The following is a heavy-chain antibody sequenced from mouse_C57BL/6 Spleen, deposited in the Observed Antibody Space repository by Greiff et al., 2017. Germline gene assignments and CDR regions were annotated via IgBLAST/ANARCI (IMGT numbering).Heavy chain of an antibody. V-gene: IGHV1-9*01. J-gene: IGHJ1*03. D-gene: IGHD4-1*01. Sequence: QVQLQQSGAELMKPGASVKLSCKATGYTFTGYWIEWVKQRPGHGLEWIGEILPGSGSTNYNVKFKGKATFTAGTSSNTAYMQLSSLTTEDSAIYYCAKGRTGTGYFDVWGTGTTVTVSS. CDR3: AKGRTGTGYFDV. CDR2: ILPGSGST. CDR1: GYTFTGYW.